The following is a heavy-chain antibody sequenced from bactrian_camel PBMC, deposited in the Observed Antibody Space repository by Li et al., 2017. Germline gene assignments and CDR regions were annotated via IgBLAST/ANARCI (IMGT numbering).Heavy chain of an antibody. V-gene: IGHV3S66*01. Sequence: VQLVESGGGLVQPGGSLNLSCTASGFTRDDYDMGRYRQAPGNECELVSSISGDGSTYYTDAVKGRFTISHDNAKNSVDLQMNSLKPDDTAVYYCAPKYCSGAYCYTAFADWGQGTQVTVS. J-gene: IGHJ4*01. CDR3: APKYCSGAYCYTAFAD. CDR2: ISGDGST. D-gene: IGHD2*01. CDR1: GFTRDDYD.